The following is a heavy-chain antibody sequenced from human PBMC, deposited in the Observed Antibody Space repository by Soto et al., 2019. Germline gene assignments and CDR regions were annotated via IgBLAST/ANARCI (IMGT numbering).Heavy chain of an antibody. Sequence: EVQLVESGGGLVQPGGSLRLSCAASGFTFSIFSMSWVRQAPGKGLEWISYVNAAANDIYYTDSVRGRFTISRDNAKNSLYLQMNSLRDDDTAVYYCVQDRMWEQWLGPHDAFEIWGQGTMVTVS. D-gene: IGHD6-19*01. CDR1: GFTFSIFS. CDR3: VQDRMWEQWLGPHDAFEI. CDR2: VNAAANDI. J-gene: IGHJ3*02. V-gene: IGHV3-48*02.